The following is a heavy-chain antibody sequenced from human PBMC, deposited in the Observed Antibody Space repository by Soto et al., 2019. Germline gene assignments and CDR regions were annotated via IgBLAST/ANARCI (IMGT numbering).Heavy chain of an antibody. CDR3: ARGRIYSSSWYRDLYFDY. Sequence: SGGSLRLSCAASGFTFSSYDMHWVRQATGKGLEWVSAIGTAGDPYYPGSVKGRFTISRENAKNSLYLQMNSLRAGDTAVYYCARGRIYSSSWYRDLYFDYWGQGTLVTVSS. J-gene: IGHJ4*02. CDR1: GFTFSSYD. D-gene: IGHD6-13*01. CDR2: IGTAGDP. V-gene: IGHV3-13*05.